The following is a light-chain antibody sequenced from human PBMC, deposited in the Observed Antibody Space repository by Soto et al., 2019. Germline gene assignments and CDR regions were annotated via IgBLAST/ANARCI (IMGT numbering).Light chain of an antibody. Sequence: AIRMTQSPSSLSAATGDRVTITCRASQSISTYLAWYQQKQGKAPKLLIYGASTLQSGVPSRFSGSGSGTDFTLTISCLQSEDFATYYCQQYYSNVPFTFGQGTLLEIK. CDR1: QSISTY. CDR3: QQYYSNVPFT. J-gene: IGKJ5*01. CDR2: GAS. V-gene: IGKV1-8*01.